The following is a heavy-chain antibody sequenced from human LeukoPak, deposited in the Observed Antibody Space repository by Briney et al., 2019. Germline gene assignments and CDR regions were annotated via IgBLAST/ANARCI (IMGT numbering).Heavy chain of an antibody. D-gene: IGHD3-10*01. CDR2: INPNSGGT. J-gene: IGHJ6*02. V-gene: IGHV1-2*02. CDR1: GYTFTGYY. Sequence: GASVKVSCKASGYTFTGYYMHWVRQAPGQGLEWMGWINPNSGGTNYAQKFQGRVTMTRDTSISTAYMELSRLRSDDTAVYYCARYYGPGTYYYCYGMDVWGQGTTVTVSS. CDR3: ARYYGPGTYYYCYGMDV.